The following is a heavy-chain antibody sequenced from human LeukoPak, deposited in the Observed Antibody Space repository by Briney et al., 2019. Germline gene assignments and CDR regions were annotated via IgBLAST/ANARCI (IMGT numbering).Heavy chain of an antibody. CDR2: ISSSGSII. Sequence: GGSLRLSCAASGFTFSDYYMSWIRQAPGKGLEWVSYISSSGSIIYYADSVKGRFTISRDNAKNSLYLQMNSLRAEDTAVYYCARDVYCSSASCYTNHNWFDPWGQGTPVTVSS. CDR3: ARDVYCSSASCYTNHNWFDP. CDR1: GFTFSDYY. D-gene: IGHD2-2*02. V-gene: IGHV3-11*01. J-gene: IGHJ5*02.